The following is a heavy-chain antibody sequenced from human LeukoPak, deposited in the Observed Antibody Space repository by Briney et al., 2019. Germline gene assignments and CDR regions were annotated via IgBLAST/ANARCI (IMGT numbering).Heavy chain of an antibody. Sequence: GGSLRLSCAASGFTVSSNYMSWVRQAPGKGLEWVSVVYSGGSIYYAGSVKGRFTISRDNSKNTLYLQMNSLSAEDSAVYYCARGRGSYYPWFHPWGQGTLVTVSS. V-gene: IGHV3-66*02. CDR2: VYSGGSI. J-gene: IGHJ5*02. CDR3: ARGRGSYYPWFHP. D-gene: IGHD1-26*01. CDR1: GFTVSSNY.